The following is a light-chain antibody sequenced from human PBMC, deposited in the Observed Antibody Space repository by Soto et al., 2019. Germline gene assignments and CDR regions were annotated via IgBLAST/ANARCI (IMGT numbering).Light chain of an antibody. CDR3: AAWDDSLSGVV. CDR2: NDN. Sequence: QSVLTQPPSASGTPGQRVAISCSGSSSNIGDNTVNWYQQLPGTAPKLLIYNDNQRPSGVPDRFSGSKSGTSASLAISGLQSEDEADFCCAAWDDSLSGVVFGGGTKLTVL. CDR1: SSNIGDNT. J-gene: IGLJ3*02. V-gene: IGLV1-44*01.